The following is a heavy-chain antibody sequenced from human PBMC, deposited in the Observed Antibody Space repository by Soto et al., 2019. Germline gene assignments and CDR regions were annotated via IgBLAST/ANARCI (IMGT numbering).Heavy chain of an antibody. CDR2: INPNSSGT. D-gene: IGHD3-22*01. CDR1: GYSLRSNY. J-gene: IGHJ6*02. Sequence: ASVKVSCKASGYSLRSNYIHWVRQAPGQGLERLGWINPNSSGTVYAQKFQGRVTMTRDTSPTTVYMQLNRLTADDTAVYYCARDLIVDGPDNYAMDVWGQGTTVT. V-gene: IGHV1-2*02. CDR3: ARDLIVDGPDNYAMDV.